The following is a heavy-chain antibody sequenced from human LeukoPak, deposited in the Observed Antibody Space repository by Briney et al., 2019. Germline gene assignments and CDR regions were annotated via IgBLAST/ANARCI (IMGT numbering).Heavy chain of an antibody. J-gene: IGHJ4*02. Sequence: GGSLRLSCAASGFTFNTFNMNWFRQAPGKGLEWVSSINSGGDYKYYADSVKGRFTTSRDNAKNSLSLQLNSLRVEDTAIYYCARGHYDVLASSYKWTPDYWGQGTLVTVSS. CDR1: GFTFNTFN. D-gene: IGHD3-9*01. CDR2: INSGGDYK. CDR3: ARGHYDVLASSYKWTPDY. V-gene: IGHV3-21*01.